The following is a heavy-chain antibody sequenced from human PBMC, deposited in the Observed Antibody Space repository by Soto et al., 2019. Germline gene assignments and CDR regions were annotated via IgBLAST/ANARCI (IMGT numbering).Heavy chain of an antibody. Sequence: GGSLRLSCAASGFTFSSYAMSWVRQAPGKGLEWVSAISGSGGSTYYADSVKGRFTISRDNSKNTLYLQMNSLRAEDTAVYYCAKKIGGIARGYYYYYMDVWGKGTTVTVSS. CDR1: GFTFSSYA. D-gene: IGHD6-6*01. J-gene: IGHJ6*03. V-gene: IGHV3-23*01. CDR2: ISGSGGST. CDR3: AKKIGGIARGYYYYYMDV.